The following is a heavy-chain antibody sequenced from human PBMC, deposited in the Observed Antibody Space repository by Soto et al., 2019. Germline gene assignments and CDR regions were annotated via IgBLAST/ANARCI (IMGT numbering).Heavy chain of an antibody. CDR1: GFTFSNAW. J-gene: IGHJ6*02. D-gene: IGHD4-17*01. V-gene: IGHV3-15*01. CDR2: IKSKTDGGTT. CDR3: TTLLSTVVTPNVPSGLYYYGMDV. Sequence: PGGSLRLSSAASGFTFSNAWMSWVRQAPGKGLEWVGRIKSKTDGGTTDYAAPVKVRFTISRDDSKNTLYLQMNSLKTEDTAVYYCTTLLSTVVTPNVPSGLYYYGMDVWGQGTTVTVSS.